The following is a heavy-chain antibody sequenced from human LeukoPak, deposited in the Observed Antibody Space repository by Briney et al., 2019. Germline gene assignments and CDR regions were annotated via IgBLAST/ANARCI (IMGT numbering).Heavy chain of an antibody. CDR1: GSTFSRYW. CDR3: TTGIGNYYYY. Sequence: GGSLRLSCAASGSTFSRYWMHWVRQAPGKGLVWVSRVKSDGSDTIYADSVKGRFTISRDNAKNTLYLQMDSLRAEDTAVYYWTTGIGNYYYYWGQGTLVTVAS. V-gene: IGHV3-74*01. CDR2: VKSDGSDT. J-gene: IGHJ4*02. D-gene: IGHD3-10*01.